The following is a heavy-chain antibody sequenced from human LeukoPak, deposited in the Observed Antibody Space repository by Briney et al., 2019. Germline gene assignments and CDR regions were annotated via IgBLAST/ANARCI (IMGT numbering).Heavy chain of an antibody. CDR2: IYYSGST. J-gene: IGHJ4*02. CDR1: GGSISPYY. CDR3: ARLSGYSSRGVRFDY. D-gene: IGHD5-18*01. Sequence: PSETLSLTCTVSGGSISPYYWSWIRQPPGKGLEWIGYIYYSGSTNYNPSLKSRVTISVDTSKNQFSLRLSSVTAADTAVYYCARLSGYSSRGVRFDYWGQGTLVTVSS. V-gene: IGHV4-59*01.